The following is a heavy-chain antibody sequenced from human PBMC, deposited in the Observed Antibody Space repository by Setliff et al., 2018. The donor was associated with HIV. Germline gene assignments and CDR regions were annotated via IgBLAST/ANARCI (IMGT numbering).Heavy chain of an antibody. CDR2: IKQDGSDM. Sequence: GSLRLSCVASGLPFYNYWMTWLRRAPGRGLEWVANIKQDGSDMHYIESVKGRFTIFRDNAKNSVFLQMNSLRAEDTGVYYCATQTGFYNSHWYDYWGQGTRVTVSS. D-gene: IGHD6-13*01. J-gene: IGHJ4*02. CDR1: GLPFYNYW. CDR3: ATQTGFYNSHWYDY. V-gene: IGHV3-7*01.